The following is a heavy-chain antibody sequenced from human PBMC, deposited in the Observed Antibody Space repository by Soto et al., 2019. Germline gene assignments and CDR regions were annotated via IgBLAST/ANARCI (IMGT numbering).Heavy chain of an antibody. V-gene: IGHV4-30-2*01. CDR2: IYHSGST. Sequence: PSETLSLTCAVSGGSISSGGYSWSWIRQPPGKGLEWIGYIYHSGSTYYNPSLKSRVTISVDRSKNQFSLKLSSVTAADTAVYYCGRVTDCWGQGTLVTVSS. J-gene: IGHJ4*02. CDR3: GRVTDC. CDR1: GGSISSGGYS.